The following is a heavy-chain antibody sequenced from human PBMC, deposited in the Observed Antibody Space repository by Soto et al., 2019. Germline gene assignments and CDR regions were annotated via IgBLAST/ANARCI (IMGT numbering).Heavy chain of an antibody. D-gene: IGHD4-17*01. V-gene: IGHV4-28*03. CDR3: ARVGEYTKRFDP. CDR2: IYYSGTT. J-gene: IGHJ5*02. CDR1: GYSISSSNW. Sequence: SETLSLTCAVSGYSISSSNWWGWIRQPPGKGLEWIGYIYYSGTTYYNPSLKSRVTISVDTAKSQFALKLSSVTAADTAVYFCARVGEYTKRFDPWGQGTLVTVSS.